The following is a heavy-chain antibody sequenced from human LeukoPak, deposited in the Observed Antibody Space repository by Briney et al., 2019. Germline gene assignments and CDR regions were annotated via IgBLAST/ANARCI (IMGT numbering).Heavy chain of an antibody. CDR2: IYYSGST. J-gene: IGHJ3*02. V-gene: IGHV4-30-4*08. D-gene: IGHD6-13*01. CDR1: GGSISSGDYY. CDR3: ARGNGIAAAALDAFDI. Sequence: SETLSLTCTVSGGSISSGDYYWSWIRQPPGKGLEWIGYIYYSGSTYYNPSLKSRVTISVDTSKNQFSLKLSSVTAADTAVYYCARGNGIAAAALDAFDIWGQGTMVTVSS.